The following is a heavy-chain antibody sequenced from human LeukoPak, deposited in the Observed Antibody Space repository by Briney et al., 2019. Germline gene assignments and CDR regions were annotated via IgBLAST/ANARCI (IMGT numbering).Heavy chain of an antibody. V-gene: IGHV3-53*01. CDR3: ARDQFYYDSSGSIL. Sequence: GGSLRLSCAASGFTVSSNYMSWVRQAPGKGLEWVSVIYSGGSTYYADSVKGRFTISRDNSKNTLYLQMNSLRAEDTAVYYCARDQFYYDSSGSILWGQGTLVTVSS. J-gene: IGHJ4*02. CDR1: GFTVSSNY. D-gene: IGHD3-22*01. CDR2: IYSGGST.